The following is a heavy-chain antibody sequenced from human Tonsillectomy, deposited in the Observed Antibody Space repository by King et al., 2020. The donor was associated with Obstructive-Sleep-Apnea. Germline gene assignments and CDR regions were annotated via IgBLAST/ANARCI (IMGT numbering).Heavy chain of an antibody. V-gene: IGHV1-2*04. CDR1: GYTFTGYY. Sequence: QLVQSGAEVKKPGASVKVSCKASGYTFTGYYMHWVRQAPGQGLEWMGWINPNSGGTNYAQKFQGWVTMTRDTSISTAYMELSRLRSDDTAVYYCARDLGSGWYRDAFDIWGQGTMVTVSS. D-gene: IGHD6-19*01. CDR2: INPNSGGT. J-gene: IGHJ3*02. CDR3: ARDLGSGWYRDAFDI.